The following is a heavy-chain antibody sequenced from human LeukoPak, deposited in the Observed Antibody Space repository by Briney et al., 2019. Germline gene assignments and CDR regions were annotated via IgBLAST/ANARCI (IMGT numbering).Heavy chain of an antibody. CDR2: ISYDGSNK. V-gene: IGHV3-30*01. CDR1: GFTFSSYA. Sequence: GRSLRLSCAASGFTFSSYAMHWVRQAPGRGLEWVAVISYDGSNKYYADSVKGRFTISRDNSKNTLYLQMNSLRAEDTAVYYCARDRRVAAPIGGFDPWGQGTLVTVSS. D-gene: IGHD6-13*01. J-gene: IGHJ5*02. CDR3: ARDRRVAAPIGGFDP.